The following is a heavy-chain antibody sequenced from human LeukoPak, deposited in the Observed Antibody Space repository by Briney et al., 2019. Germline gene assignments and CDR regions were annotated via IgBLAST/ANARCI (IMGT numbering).Heavy chain of an antibody. V-gene: IGHV4-34*01. CDR1: GGSFSGYY. CDR2: INHSGST. Sequence: PSETLSLTCAVYGGSFSGYYWSWIRQPPGKGLEWIGEINHSGSTNYNPSLKSRVTISVDTSKNQFSLKLSSVTAADTAVYYCARLPITSGYYYEYYFDYWGQGTLVTVSS. CDR3: ARLPITSGYYYEYYFDY. D-gene: IGHD3-22*01. J-gene: IGHJ4*02.